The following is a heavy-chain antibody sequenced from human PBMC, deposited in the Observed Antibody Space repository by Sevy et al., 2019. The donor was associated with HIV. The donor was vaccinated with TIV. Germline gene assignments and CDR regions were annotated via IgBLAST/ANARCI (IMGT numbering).Heavy chain of an antibody. J-gene: IGHJ4*02. Sequence: GGSLRLSCAASGFTFSSYSMNWVRQAPGKGLEWVSYISSSSSTIYYADSVKGRFTISRDNAKNSLYLKMNSLRAEDTAVYYCARVDTAMARDYFDYWGQGTLVTVSS. CDR3: ARVDTAMARDYFDY. D-gene: IGHD5-18*01. V-gene: IGHV3-48*01. CDR2: ISSSSSTI. CDR1: GFTFSSYS.